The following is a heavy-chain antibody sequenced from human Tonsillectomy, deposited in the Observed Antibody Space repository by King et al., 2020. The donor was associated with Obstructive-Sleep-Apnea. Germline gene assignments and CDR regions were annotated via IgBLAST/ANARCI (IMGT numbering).Heavy chain of an antibody. D-gene: IGHD6-19*01. Sequence: VQLVESGGGLIQPGGSLRLSCAASGFTFSRYAMSWVRQAPGKGLEWVSAIRGSSDDTYIADSVKGRFTISRDNSKNTLYLQMNSLRAEDTAVYYCAKAFSSGWSSKAFDIWGQGTTVTVSS. V-gene: IGHV3-23*04. CDR1: GFTFSRYA. CDR3: AKAFSSGWSSKAFDI. CDR2: IRGSSDDT. J-gene: IGHJ3*02.